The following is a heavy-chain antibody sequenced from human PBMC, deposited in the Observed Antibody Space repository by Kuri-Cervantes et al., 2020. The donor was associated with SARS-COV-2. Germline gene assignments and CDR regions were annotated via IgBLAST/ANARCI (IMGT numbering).Heavy chain of an antibody. CDR1: GGTFDNPA. J-gene: IGHJ6*03. V-gene: IGHV1-69*04. CDR2: IIPVLGVS. D-gene: IGHD5-18*01. CDR3: ARDGYNHGYYFLDV. Sequence: SVKVSCKASGGTFDNPAVSWVRQAPGQGLEWMGRIIPVLGVSYYTQNFQGRVTIAADTSTATVYMDLSSLRSEDTAVYYCARDGYNHGYYFLDVWGTGTTVTVSS.